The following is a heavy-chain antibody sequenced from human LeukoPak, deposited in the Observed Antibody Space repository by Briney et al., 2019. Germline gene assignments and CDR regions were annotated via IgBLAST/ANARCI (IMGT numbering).Heavy chain of an antibody. D-gene: IGHD3-16*02. Sequence: SETLSLTCTVSGGSISSYYWSWIRQPPCTGLQWIRYISYSGSTNYNPSLKSRVTISVDTSKNQFSLKLSSVTAADTAVYYCAREASAYDCVWGSYRAFDYWGQGTLVTVSS. CDR3: AREASAYDCVWGSYRAFDY. CDR1: GGSISSYY. CDR2: ISYSGST. V-gene: IGHV4-59*01. J-gene: IGHJ4*02.